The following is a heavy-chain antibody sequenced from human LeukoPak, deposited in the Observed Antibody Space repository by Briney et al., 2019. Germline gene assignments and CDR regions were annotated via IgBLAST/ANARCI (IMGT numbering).Heavy chain of an antibody. J-gene: IGHJ6*03. CDR1: GGSISSYY. CDR3: ARDRVGIGYYYYNMDV. D-gene: IGHD2-21*01. V-gene: IGHV4-4*07. Sequence: SETLSLTCTVSGGSISSYYWSWIRQPAGKGLEWIGRIYTSGSTNYNPSLKSRVTMSVDTSKNQFSLKLSSVTAADTAVYYCARDRVGIGYYYYNMDVWGKGTTVTVSS. CDR2: IYTSGST.